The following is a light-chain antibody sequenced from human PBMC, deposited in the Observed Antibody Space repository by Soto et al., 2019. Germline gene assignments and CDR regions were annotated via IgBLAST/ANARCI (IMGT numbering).Light chain of an antibody. CDR2: DVS. CDR3: CSYAGSYTVV. Sequence: QSALTQPRSVSGSPGQSVTISCTGTSSDVGGYNYVSWYQQHPGKAPKLMIYDVSKRPSGVPDRFSGSKSGNTASLTISGLQAEDEADYYCCSYAGSYTVVFGGGTKVTDL. V-gene: IGLV2-11*01. CDR1: SSDVGGYNY. J-gene: IGLJ2*01.